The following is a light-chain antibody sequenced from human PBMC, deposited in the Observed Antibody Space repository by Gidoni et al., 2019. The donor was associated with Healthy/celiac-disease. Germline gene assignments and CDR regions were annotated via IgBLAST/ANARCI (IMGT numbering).Light chain of an antibody. V-gene: IGLV2-23*01. Sequence: QSALTQPASVSGSPGQSITISCTGTSSDVGNYDVVSWYQQHPGKAPKLMIYEGSKRPSGVSNRFSGSKSGNTASLTISGLQTEDEAAYYCCSYAGRSTSWVFGGGTKLTVL. J-gene: IGLJ3*02. CDR1: SSDVGNYDV. CDR2: EGS. CDR3: CSYAGRSTSWV.